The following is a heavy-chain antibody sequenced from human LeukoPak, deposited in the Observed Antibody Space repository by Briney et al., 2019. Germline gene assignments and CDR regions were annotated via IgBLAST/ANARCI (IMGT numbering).Heavy chain of an antibody. J-gene: IGHJ4*02. CDR3: AREGSVDWLGRRPLYFDY. Sequence: SVKVPCKASGGTFSSYAISWVRQAPGQGLEWMGGIIPIFGTANYAQKFQGRVTITADESTSTAYMELSSLRSEDTAVYYCAREGSVDWLGRRPLYFDYWGQGTLVTVSS. CDR1: GGTFSSYA. CDR2: IIPIFGTA. D-gene: IGHD3-9*01. V-gene: IGHV1-69*13.